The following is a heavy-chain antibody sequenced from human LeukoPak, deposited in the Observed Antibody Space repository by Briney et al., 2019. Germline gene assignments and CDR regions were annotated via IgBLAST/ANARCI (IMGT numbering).Heavy chain of an antibody. CDR1: GYTFTTYG. Sequence: GASVKVSCKASGYTFTTYGISWVRQAPGQGLEWKGWISAYNGNTNYAQKLQGRVTMTTDASTSTAYMELRSLRYDDTAVYYCARDLIAVRPNWFDRWGQGTLVTVSS. CDR2: ISAYNGNT. D-gene: IGHD6-6*01. CDR3: ARDLIAVRPNWFDR. V-gene: IGHV1-18*01. J-gene: IGHJ5*02.